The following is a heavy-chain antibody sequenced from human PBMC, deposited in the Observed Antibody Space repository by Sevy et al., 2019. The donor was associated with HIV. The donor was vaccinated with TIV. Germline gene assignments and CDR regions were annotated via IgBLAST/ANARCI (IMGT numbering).Heavy chain of an antibody. D-gene: IGHD6-13*01. Sequence: ASVKVSCKASGYTFTSYGISWVRQAPGQGLEWMGWISAYNGNTNYGQKLQGRVTMTTDTSTSTAYMELRSLRSDDTAVYYCARDPHSSSWYSGGGSYGMDVWGQGTTVTVSS. CDR2: ISAYNGNT. CDR1: GYTFTSYG. CDR3: ARDPHSSSWYSGGGSYGMDV. V-gene: IGHV1-18*01. J-gene: IGHJ6*02.